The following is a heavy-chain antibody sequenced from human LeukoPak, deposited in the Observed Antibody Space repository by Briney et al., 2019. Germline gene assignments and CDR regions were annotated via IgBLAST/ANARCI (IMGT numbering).Heavy chain of an antibody. CDR3: VRDRRVNDYYDIIVDAFDI. Sequence: SVKVSCKASGGTFTSYAISWVRQAPGQGLEWMGGIIPIFGRANYAQKFQGRGTITTDESTSTAYMEMRRLRDGDTAGYYCVRDRRVNDYYDIIVDAFDIWGQGTMVTVSS. CDR2: IIPIFGRA. CDR1: GGTFTSYA. D-gene: IGHD3-22*01. J-gene: IGHJ3*02. V-gene: IGHV1-69*05.